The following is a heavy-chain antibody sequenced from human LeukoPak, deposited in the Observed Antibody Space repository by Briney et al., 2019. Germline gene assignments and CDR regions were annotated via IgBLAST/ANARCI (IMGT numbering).Heavy chain of an antibody. V-gene: IGHV4-31*03. D-gene: IGHD5-12*01. CDR3: ARSLKWLRLTADY. J-gene: IGHJ4*02. Sequence: SQTLSLTCTFSRDSISSGGYYWSWIRQHPEKRLEGIGYIYYNWRTYYNPSLKSRVTLSVDTSKNQFYLKLNSVTAADTAVYYGARSLKWLRLTADYWGQGTLVTVSS. CDR1: RDSISSGGYY. CDR2: IYYNWRT.